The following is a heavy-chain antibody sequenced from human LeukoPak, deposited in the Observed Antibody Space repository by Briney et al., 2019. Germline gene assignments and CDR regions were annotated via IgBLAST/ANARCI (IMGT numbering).Heavy chain of an antibody. D-gene: IGHD6-19*01. CDR2: IYYSGST. V-gene: IGHV4-39*01. J-gene: IGHJ4*02. Sequence: SETLSLTCTVSGGSISSSSYYWGWIRQPPRKGLEWIGSIYYSGSTYYNPSLKSRVTISVDTSKNQFSLKLSSVTAADTAVYYCPRHFPGVAVAGYYFDYWGQGTLVTVSP. CDR1: GGSISSSSYY. CDR3: PRHFPGVAVAGYYFDY.